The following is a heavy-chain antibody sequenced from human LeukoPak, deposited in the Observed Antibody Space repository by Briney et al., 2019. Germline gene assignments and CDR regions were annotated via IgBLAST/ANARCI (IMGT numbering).Heavy chain of an antibody. D-gene: IGHD3-10*01. Sequence: SETLSLTCTVSGGSISSYYWSWIRQPPGKGLEWIGYMSYSGSSNYNPSLKSRVTISVDTSKNQSSLKLSTVTAADTAVYYCARVSPYYYGSGSYYGYAFDIWGQGTMVTVSS. CDR2: MSYSGSS. V-gene: IGHV4-59*01. J-gene: IGHJ3*02. CDR3: ARVSPYYYGSGSYYGYAFDI. CDR1: GGSISSYY.